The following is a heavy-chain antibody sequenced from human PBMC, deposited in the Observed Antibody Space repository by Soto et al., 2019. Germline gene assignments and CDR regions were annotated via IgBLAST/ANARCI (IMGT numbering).Heavy chain of an antibody. D-gene: IGHD1-26*01. CDR1: GFTFSGHA. V-gene: IGHV3-30-3*01. CDR3: ERDVAGGGTRGTIDY. J-gene: IGHJ4*02. CDR2: ISTDGSYR. Sequence: GGSLRLSCAASGFTFSGHAMHWVRQAPGKGLEWVAAISTDGSYRVYADSVTGRFTVSRDNFKNTGDLQMDRLRVEDTAMYKCERDVAGGGTRGTIDYWGQGTQVTVSS.